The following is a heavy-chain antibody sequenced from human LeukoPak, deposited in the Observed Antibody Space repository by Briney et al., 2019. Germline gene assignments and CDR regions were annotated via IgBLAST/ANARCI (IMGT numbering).Heavy chain of an antibody. CDR2: IYPGDSDT. D-gene: IGHD3-10*01. CDR1: GYSFPIYW. CDR3: ARRSTYGSGTNYLFDY. V-gene: IGHV5-51*01. Sequence: GESLKISCKGSGYSFPIYWIAWVRQMPGKGLEWMWIIYPGDSDTRYSPSFQGQITISADESISTAYLQWSSLKASDTAMYYCARRSTYGSGTNYLFDYWGQGTLVTVSS. J-gene: IGHJ4*02.